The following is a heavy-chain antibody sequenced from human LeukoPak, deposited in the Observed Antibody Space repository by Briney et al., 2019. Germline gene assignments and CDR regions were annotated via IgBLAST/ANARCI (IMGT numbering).Heavy chain of an antibody. CDR3: ARRFSGWYSVNWFDP. CDR1: GFTFSSYW. Sequence: PGGSLRLSSAASGFTFSSYWMSWVRKAPGKGLEWVANIKQDGSEKYYVDSVKGRFTISRDNAKNSLYLPMNSLRAEDTAVYYCARRFSGWYSVNWFDPWGPGTLVTVSS. J-gene: IGHJ5*02. D-gene: IGHD6-19*01. V-gene: IGHV3-7*01. CDR2: IKQDGSEK.